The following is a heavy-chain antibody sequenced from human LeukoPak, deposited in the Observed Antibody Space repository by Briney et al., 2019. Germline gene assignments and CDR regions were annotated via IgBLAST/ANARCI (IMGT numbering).Heavy chain of an antibody. V-gene: IGHV4-39*07. CDR2: IYYSGST. J-gene: IGHJ4*02. Sequence: SETLSLTCTVSGGSISSSSYYWGWIRQPPGKGLEWIGSIYYSGSTYYNPSLKSRVTVSVDTSNNQFSLKLSSVTAADTAVYYCASGSGFTGLPFDYWGQGTLVTVSS. CDR3: ASGSGFTGLPFDY. CDR1: GGSISSSSYY. D-gene: IGHD5-12*01.